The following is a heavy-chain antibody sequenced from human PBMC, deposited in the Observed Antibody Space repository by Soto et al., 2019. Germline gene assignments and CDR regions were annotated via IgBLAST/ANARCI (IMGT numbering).Heavy chain of an antibody. Sequence: SQTLSLTCAISGDSVSGNSAAWNWIRQSPSRGLEWLGRTYYRSRWYNDYAVSVKSRITVTPDTSNNQLSLHLNSVTPEDTAVYCRGREFPYYVSSDSYLDYWSQGALVAVS. CDR1: GDSVSGNSAA. J-gene: IGHJ4*02. CDR2: TYYRSRWYN. D-gene: IGHD3-16*01. CDR3: GREFPYYVSSDSYLDY. V-gene: IGHV6-1*01.